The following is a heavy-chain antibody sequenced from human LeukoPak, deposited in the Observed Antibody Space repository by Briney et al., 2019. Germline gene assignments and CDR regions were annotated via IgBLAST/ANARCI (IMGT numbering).Heavy chain of an antibody. CDR3: ARHVESYHPDFDY. D-gene: IGHD1-26*01. Sequence: PSETLSLTCTVSGGSISSYYWRWIRQPPGKGLEWIGYIYYSGSTNYHPSLKSRVTISVDTSKTQFSLKLSSVTAADTAVYYCARHVESYHPDFDYWGQGTLVTVSS. CDR2: IYYSGST. V-gene: IGHV4-59*08. J-gene: IGHJ4*02. CDR1: GGSISSYY.